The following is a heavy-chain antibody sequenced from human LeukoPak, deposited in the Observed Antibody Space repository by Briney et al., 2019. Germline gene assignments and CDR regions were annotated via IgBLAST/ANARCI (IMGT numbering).Heavy chain of an antibody. V-gene: IGHV4-61*02. J-gene: IGHJ4*02. CDR2: IYTSGST. CDR3: ARHSSQGATVQTSFDY. Sequence: SQTLSLTCTVSGDSISSGSYYWSWIRQPAGKGLEWIGRIYTSGSTYYNPSLKSRVTISVDTSKNQFSLKLSSVTAADTAVYYCARHSSQGATVQTSFDYWGQGTLVTVSS. D-gene: IGHD1-26*01. CDR1: GDSISSGSYY.